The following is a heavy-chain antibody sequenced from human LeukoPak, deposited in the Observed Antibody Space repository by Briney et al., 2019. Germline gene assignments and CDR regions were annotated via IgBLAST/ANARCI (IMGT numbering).Heavy chain of an antibody. D-gene: IGHD3-22*01. CDR1: GFTFSSYG. CDR3: VKDSTHFRVWDSYDTAGSNY. CDR2: IRYDGNNK. Sequence: GGSLRLSCAASGFTFSSYGMHWVRQAPGKGLEWVAFIRYDGNNKYYADSVKGRFTVSRDNSKNTLYLQMNSLRAEDTAVYYCVKDSTHFRVWDSYDTAGSNYWGQGTLATVSS. J-gene: IGHJ4*02. V-gene: IGHV3-30*02.